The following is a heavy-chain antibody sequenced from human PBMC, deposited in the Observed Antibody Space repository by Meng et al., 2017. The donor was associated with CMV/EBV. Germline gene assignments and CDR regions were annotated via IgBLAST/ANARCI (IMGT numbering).Heavy chain of an antibody. CDR3: ARVGETIFGVVTHLDH. V-gene: IGHV1-2*02. J-gene: IGHJ4*02. D-gene: IGHD3-3*01. Sequence: ASVKVSCKASGYTLTGYSMHWVRQAPGQGLEWMGWINPNSGDAHYAQKFQGRVTMTRETSISTAYMEVSSLRSDDTAVYYCARVGETIFGVVTHLDHWGQGTLVTVSS. CDR1: GYTLTGYS. CDR2: INPNSGDA.